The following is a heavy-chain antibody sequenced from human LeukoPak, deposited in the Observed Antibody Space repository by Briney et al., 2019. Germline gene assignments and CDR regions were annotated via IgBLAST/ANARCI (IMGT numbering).Heavy chain of an antibody. V-gene: IGHV1-2*02. Sequence: ASVKVSCKASGYTFTGYFIHWVRQAPGQGLEWMGWINPHSGGTNYAQKFQGRVTMTRDTSISTVYMELSRLRSDDTAVFFCARGYYDSSDFEYFQHWGQGTLVTVSS. CDR1: GYTFTGYF. J-gene: IGHJ1*01. CDR2: INPHSGGT. CDR3: ARGYYDSSDFEYFQH. D-gene: IGHD3-22*01.